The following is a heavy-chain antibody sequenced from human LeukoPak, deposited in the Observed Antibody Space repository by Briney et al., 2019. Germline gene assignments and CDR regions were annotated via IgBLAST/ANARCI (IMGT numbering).Heavy chain of an antibody. CDR2: ISYDGSNK. CDR1: GFTFSSYA. Sequence: GGSLRLSCAASGFTFSSYAMHWVRQAPGKGLEWVAVISYDGSNKYYADSVKGRFTISRDNSKNTPYLQMNSLRAEDTAVYYCARGAYYYDSSGYYLVPTDFDYWGQGTLVTVSS. CDR3: ARGAYYYDSSGYYLVPTDFDY. D-gene: IGHD3-22*01. V-gene: IGHV3-30-3*01. J-gene: IGHJ4*02.